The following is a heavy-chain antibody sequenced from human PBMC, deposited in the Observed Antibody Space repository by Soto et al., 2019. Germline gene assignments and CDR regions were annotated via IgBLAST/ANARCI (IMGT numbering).Heavy chain of an antibody. CDR1: GGSITSGNYA. J-gene: IGHJ3*02. V-gene: IGHV4-30-2*01. CDR2: IYHSGST. CDR3: ARWSPVNRAYEI. Sequence: QLQLQEAGSGLVQPSQTLSLTCAVSGGSITSGNYAWSWVRQPQGKGPEWIGHIYHSGSTFYRASLKSRLTISLDVSKDQFFMDLRSVTAADTAIYYCARWSPVNRAYEIWGRGTRVTVSS. D-gene: IGHD3-16*02.